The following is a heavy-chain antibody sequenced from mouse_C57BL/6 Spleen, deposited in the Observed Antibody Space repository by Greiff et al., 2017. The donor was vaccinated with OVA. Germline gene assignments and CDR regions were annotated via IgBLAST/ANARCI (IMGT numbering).Heavy chain of an antibody. CDR1: GFTFSSYA. V-gene: IGHV5-4*01. CDR3: ARDPVDPY. Sequence: DVHLVESGGGLVKPGGSLKLSCAASGFTFSSYAMSWVRQTPEKRLEWVATISDGGSYTYYPDNVKGRFTISRDNAKNNLYLQMSHLKSEDTAMYYCARDPVDPYWGQGTLVTVSA. CDR2: ISDGGSYT. J-gene: IGHJ3*01.